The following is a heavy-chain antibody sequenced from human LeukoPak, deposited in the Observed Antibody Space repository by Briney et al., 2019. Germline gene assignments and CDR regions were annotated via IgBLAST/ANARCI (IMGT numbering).Heavy chain of an antibody. CDR2: IIPIFGTA. J-gene: IGHJ6*02. CDR3: ARLDEYSSSSRYYGMDV. V-gene: IGHV1-69*13. Sequence: SVKVSCKASGDSFSSYVFSRVRQAPGQGLEWMGGIIPIFGTANYAQKFQGRVTITADESTSTAYMELSSLRSEDTAVYYCARLDEYSSSSRYYGMDVWGQGTTVTVSS. D-gene: IGHD6-6*01. CDR1: GDSFSSYV.